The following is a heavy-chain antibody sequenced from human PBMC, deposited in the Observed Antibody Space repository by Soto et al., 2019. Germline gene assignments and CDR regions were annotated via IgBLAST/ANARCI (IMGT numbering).Heavy chain of an antibody. Sequence: TLSLTRTVSGGSINSGDYYWTWVRQPPGKGLDWIGNIFHSGSTYYTPSLQSRVTISLHTSNNHFSLKLSSVTPADTAVYYCARERYYGSGTYYTVYSGMDVWGQGTTV. J-gene: IGHJ6*02. V-gene: IGHV4-30-4*01. CDR3: ARERYYGSGTYYTVYSGMDV. CDR1: GGSINSGDYY. D-gene: IGHD3-10*01. CDR2: IFHSGST.